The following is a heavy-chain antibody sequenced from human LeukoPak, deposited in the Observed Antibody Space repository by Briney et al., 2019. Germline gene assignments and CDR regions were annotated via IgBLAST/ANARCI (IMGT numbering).Heavy chain of an antibody. CDR1: GGSISSDY. Sequence: NPSETLSLTCTVSGGSISSDYWSWIRQPPGKGLEWIGYIYYSGSTNYNPSLKSRVTISVDTSKNQFSLKLSSVTAADTAVYYCARGAPYMDVWGKGTTVTVSS. CDR2: IYYSGST. V-gene: IGHV4-59*01. J-gene: IGHJ6*03. CDR3: ARGAPYMDV.